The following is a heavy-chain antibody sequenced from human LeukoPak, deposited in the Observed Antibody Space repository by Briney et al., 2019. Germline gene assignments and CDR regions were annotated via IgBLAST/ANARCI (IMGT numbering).Heavy chain of an antibody. Sequence: GGSLRLSCAASGFTFSSYSMNWVRQAPGKGLEWVSSISSSSSYIYYADSVKGRFIISRDNAKNSLYLQMNSLRAEDTTVYYCARANYYGSGTWSDYWGQGTLVTVSS. CDR2: ISSSSSYI. CDR1: GFTFSSYS. V-gene: IGHV3-21*01. J-gene: IGHJ4*02. CDR3: ARANYYGSGTWSDY. D-gene: IGHD3-10*01.